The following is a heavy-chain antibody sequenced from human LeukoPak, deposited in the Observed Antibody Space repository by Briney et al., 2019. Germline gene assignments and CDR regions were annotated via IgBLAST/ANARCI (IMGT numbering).Heavy chain of an antibody. J-gene: IGHJ5*02. CDR1: GFTFSSYG. CDR3: ARDYFTFGGVIVAS. CDR2: IRYNGSNK. Sequence: GGSLRLSCAASGFTFSSYGMHWVRQAPGKGLEWVAFIRYNGSNKYYADSVKGRFTISRDNSKNTLYLQMNSLRAEDTAVYYCARDYFTFGGVIVASWGQGTLVTVSS. V-gene: IGHV3-30*02. D-gene: IGHD3-16*02.